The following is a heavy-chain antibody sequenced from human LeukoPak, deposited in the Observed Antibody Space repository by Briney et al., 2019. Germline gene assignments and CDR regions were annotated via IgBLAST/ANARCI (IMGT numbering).Heavy chain of an antibody. J-gene: IGHJ4*02. Sequence: PSETLSLTCAVYGGSFSGYYWSWIRQPPGKGLEWIGEINHSGSTNYNPSLKSRVTISVDTSKNQFSLKLSSVTAADTAVYYCARLMVRGVITRDYWGQGTLVTVSS. CDR1: GGSFSGYY. CDR3: ARLMVRGVITRDY. D-gene: IGHD3-10*01. V-gene: IGHV4-34*01. CDR2: INHSGST.